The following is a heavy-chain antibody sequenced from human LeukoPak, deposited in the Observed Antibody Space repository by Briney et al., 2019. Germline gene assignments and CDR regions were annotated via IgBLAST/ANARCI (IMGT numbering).Heavy chain of an antibody. CDR2: INPNSGGT. CDR3: ARERVLYYDILTGFGTYYYGMDV. CDR1: GYTFTGYY. J-gene: IGHJ6*02. Sequence: ASVEVSCKASGYTFTGYYMHWVRQAPGQGLEWMGWINPNSGGTNYAQKFQGRVTMTRDTSISTAYMELSRLRSDDTAVYYCARERVLYYDILTGFGTYYYGMDVWGQGTTVTVSS. D-gene: IGHD3-9*01. V-gene: IGHV1-2*02.